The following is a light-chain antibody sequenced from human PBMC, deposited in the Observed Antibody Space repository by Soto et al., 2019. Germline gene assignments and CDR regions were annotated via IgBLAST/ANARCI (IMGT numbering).Light chain of an antibody. V-gene: IGLV2-8*01. CDR3: SSYAGSNNVV. CDR1: SSDVGGYNY. J-gene: IGLJ2*01. CDR2: EVS. Sequence: QSALSQPPSASGSPGQSVTISCTGTSSDVGGYNYVSWYQQHPGKAPKLMIYEVSKRPSGVPDRFSGSKSGNTASLTVSGLQPEDDSNYYCSSYAGSNNVVFGGGTKPTVL.